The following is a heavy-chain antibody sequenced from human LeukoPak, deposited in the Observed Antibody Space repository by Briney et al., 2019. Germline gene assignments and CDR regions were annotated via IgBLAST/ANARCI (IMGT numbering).Heavy chain of an antibody. CDR1: GFTFSSYA. J-gene: IGHJ6*02. Sequence: GGSLRLSCAASGFTFSSYAMSWVRQAPGKGLEWVSVIYSGGSTYYADSVKGRFTISRDNSKNTLYLQMNSLRAEDTAVYYCARGVVVTAIPRGYYGMDVWGQGTTVTVSS. V-gene: IGHV3-53*01. D-gene: IGHD2-21*02. CDR2: IYSGGST. CDR3: ARGVVVTAIPRGYYGMDV.